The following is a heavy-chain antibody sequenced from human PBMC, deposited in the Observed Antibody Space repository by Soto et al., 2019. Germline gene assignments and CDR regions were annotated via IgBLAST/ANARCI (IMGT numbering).Heavy chain of an antibody. CDR1: GFTFSTYA. D-gene: IGHD5-18*01. V-gene: IGHV3-23*01. J-gene: IGHJ4*02. CDR3: AKFGYTAMVTDSFDY. CDR2: ISGIRGST. Sequence: GGSLRLSCSASGFTFSTYAMSLFRQAPVKGLEWVSAISGIRGSTYYADSVKGRFTISRDNSKNTLNLQMNSLRAEDTAGYYCAKFGYTAMVTDSFDYWSQGFLVIVSS.